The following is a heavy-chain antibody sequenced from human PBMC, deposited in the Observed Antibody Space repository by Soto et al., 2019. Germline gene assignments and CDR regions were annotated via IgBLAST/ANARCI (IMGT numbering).Heavy chain of an antibody. Sequence: ASLKVSCKTSGYTFSNYGITWVRQAPGQPLEWLGWISLYSDGTNYAQKFQCRVSMTTDTSTTTAYMELRSLGSDDTAVYYCARVVPGAEAWFGPWGQGTLVTVSS. D-gene: IGHD2-2*01. V-gene: IGHV1-18*01. CDR1: GYTFSNYG. CDR3: ARVVPGAEAWFGP. CDR2: ISLYSDGT. J-gene: IGHJ5*02.